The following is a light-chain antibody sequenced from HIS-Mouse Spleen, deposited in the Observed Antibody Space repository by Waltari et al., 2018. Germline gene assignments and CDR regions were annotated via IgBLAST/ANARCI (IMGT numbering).Light chain of an antibody. J-gene: IGLJ2*01. Sequence: QSALTQPASVSGSPGQSTTISCTGTSSDVGGYNYVSWYQQHPGKAPKLMIYEVSNRPSGVSNRFSGSKSGNTASLAISGLQAEDEADYYCSSYTSIYVVFGGGTKLTVL. CDR2: EVS. CDR1: SSDVGGYNY. V-gene: IGLV2-14*01. CDR3: SSYTSIYVV.